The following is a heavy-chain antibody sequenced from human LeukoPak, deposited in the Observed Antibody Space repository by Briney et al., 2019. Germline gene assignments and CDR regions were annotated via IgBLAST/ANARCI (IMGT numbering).Heavy chain of an antibody. Sequence: GGSLRLSCAASGFIFSSYSMNWVRQAPGKGLEWVSFISTSSSYIYYADSVKGRFTISRDNAKNSLYLQMNSLRAEDTAVYYCAKAYGSGSPSDYWGQGTLVTVSS. J-gene: IGHJ4*02. D-gene: IGHD3-10*01. CDR2: ISTSSSYI. CDR3: AKAYGSGSPSDY. CDR1: GFIFSSYS. V-gene: IGHV3-21*01.